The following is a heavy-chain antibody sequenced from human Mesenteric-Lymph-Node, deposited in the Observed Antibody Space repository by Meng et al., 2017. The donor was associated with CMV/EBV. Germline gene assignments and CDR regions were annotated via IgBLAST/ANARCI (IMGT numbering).Heavy chain of an antibody. Sequence: SCKASGYTFTSYAIHWVRQAPGQRLEGMGWINAGTGYTRSSQNFQGKLTITRDTSETTAYMELSSLRYEDTAVYYCERGGSSSWLDSWGQGTLVTVSS. CDR2: INAGTGYT. D-gene: IGHD6-13*01. CDR1: GYTFTSYA. J-gene: IGHJ4*02. CDR3: ERGGSSSWLDS. V-gene: IGHV1-3*01.